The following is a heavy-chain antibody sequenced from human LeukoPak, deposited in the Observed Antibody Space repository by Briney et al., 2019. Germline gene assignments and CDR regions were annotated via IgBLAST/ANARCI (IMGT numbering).Heavy chain of an antibody. CDR3: ARDNSVGDVAWWFDP. CDR1: GYTFTSYD. V-gene: IGHV1-8*03. Sequence: GASVKVSCKASGYTFTSYDINWVRQATGQGLEWMGWMNPNNGHTGYAQKFQGRVTITRDTSISTAYMELSSLRSEDTAVYYCARDNSVGDVAWWFDPWGQGTLVTVSS. J-gene: IGHJ5*02. D-gene: IGHD1-26*01. CDR2: MNPNNGHT.